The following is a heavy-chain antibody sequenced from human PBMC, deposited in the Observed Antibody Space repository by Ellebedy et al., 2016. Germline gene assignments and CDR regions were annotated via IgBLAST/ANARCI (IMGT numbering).Heavy chain of an antibody. J-gene: IGHJ3*02. V-gene: IGHV3-7*01. Sequence: GESLKISXAASGFTFSSYWMSWVRQAPGKGLEWVANIKQDGSEKYYVDSVKGRFTISRDNAKNSLYLQMNSLRAEDTAVYYCAREGLPDAFDIWGQGTMVTVSS. CDR1: GFTFSSYW. CDR3: AREGLPDAFDI. CDR2: IKQDGSEK. D-gene: IGHD3/OR15-3a*01.